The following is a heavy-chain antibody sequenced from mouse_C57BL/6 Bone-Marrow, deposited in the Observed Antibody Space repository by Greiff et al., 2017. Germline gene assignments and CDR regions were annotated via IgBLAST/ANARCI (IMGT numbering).Heavy chain of an antibody. CDR1: GFTFSSYA. V-gene: IGHV5-9-1*02. J-gene: IGHJ3*01. CDR3: TRDPGTRFAY. CDR2: ISSGGDYI. D-gene: IGHD4-1*01. Sequence: EVQVVESGEGLVKPGGSLKLSCAASGFTFSSYAMSWVRQTPEKRLEWVAYISSGGDYIYYADTVRGRFTISRDNARNTLYLQMSSLKSEDTAMYYCTRDPGTRFAYWGQGTLVTVSA.